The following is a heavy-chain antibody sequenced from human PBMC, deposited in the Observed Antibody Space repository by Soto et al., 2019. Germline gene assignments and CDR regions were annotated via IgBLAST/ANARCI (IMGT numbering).Heavy chain of an antibody. D-gene: IGHD1-1*01. CDR3: ARAVLQPTPPFDY. CDR2: IYYSGST. Sequence: PSETLSLTCIVSGGSISNYYWSWIRQPPGKGLEWIGYIYYSGSTNYNPSLQSRVTISVDTSKNQFSLKLSSVTAADTAVYYCARAVLQPTPPFDYWGQEPLVTFS. CDR1: GGSISNYY. V-gene: IGHV4-59*01. J-gene: IGHJ4*02.